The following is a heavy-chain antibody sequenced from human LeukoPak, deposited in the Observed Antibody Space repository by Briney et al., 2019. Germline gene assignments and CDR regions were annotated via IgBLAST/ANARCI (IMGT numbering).Heavy chain of an antibody. V-gene: IGHV4-59*08. CDR3: ARHRGIVVVPAATGFDP. J-gene: IGHJ5*02. CDR2: IYYSGST. D-gene: IGHD2-2*01. CDR1: GGSISSYD. Sequence: SETLSLTCTVSGGSISSYDWSWIRQPPGKGLEWIGYIYYSGSTNYNPSLKSLVTISVDTSKNQFSLKLSSVTAADTAVYYCARHRGIVVVPAATGFDPWGQGTLVTVSS.